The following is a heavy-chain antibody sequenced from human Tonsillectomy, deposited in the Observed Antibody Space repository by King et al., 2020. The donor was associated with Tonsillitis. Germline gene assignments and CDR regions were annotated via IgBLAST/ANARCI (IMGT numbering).Heavy chain of an antibody. CDR2: ISFDGSNK. D-gene: IGHD1-26*01. CDR3: ARFSRGVGAFDI. V-gene: IGHV3-30*04. J-gene: IGHJ3*02. CDR1: GFTFSSYA. Sequence: VQLVESWGGVVQPGRSLRLSCAASGFTFSSYAMHWVRQAPGKGLEWVAFISFDGSNKYNADSVKVRFTISRDNSKNTLSLQMNSLRAEDTAVYYCARFSRGVGAFDIWGQGTMVTVSS.